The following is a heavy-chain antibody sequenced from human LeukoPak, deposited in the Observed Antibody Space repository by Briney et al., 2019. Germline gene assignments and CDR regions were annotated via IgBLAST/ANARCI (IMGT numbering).Heavy chain of an antibody. Sequence: GGSLRLSCAASGFTFSDYYMSWIRQAPGKGLEWVSYISSSGSTIYYADSVKGRFTISRDNAKNSLYLQMNSLRAEDTAVYYCARFHIAAAGDYYYGMDVWGQGTTVTVSS. V-gene: IGHV3-11*04. CDR3: ARFHIAAAGDYYYGMDV. CDR1: GFTFSDYY. J-gene: IGHJ6*02. CDR2: ISSSGSTI. D-gene: IGHD6-13*01.